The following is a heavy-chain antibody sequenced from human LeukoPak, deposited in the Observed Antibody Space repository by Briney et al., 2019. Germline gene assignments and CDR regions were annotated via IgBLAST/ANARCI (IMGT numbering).Heavy chain of an antibody. CDR1: GYSISSGYY. Sequence: SETLSLTCTVSGYSISSGYYWGWIRQPPGKGLEWIGSIYHSGSTYYNPSLKSRVTMSVDTSKNQFSLKLSSVTAADTAVYYCARVGDYMDVWGKGTTVTVSS. D-gene: IGHD3-10*01. CDR2: IYHSGST. V-gene: IGHV4-38-2*02. J-gene: IGHJ6*03. CDR3: ARVGDYMDV.